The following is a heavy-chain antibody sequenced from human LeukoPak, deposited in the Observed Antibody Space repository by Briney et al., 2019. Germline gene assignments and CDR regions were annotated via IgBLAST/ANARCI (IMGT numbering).Heavy chain of an antibody. D-gene: IGHD2-2*01. CDR1: GYTFTHHH. J-gene: IGHJ4*02. CDR2: IHPNINAGI. V-gene: IGHV1-2*06. Sequence: ASVEVTCRSSGYTFTHHHVHWARQAPGQGLEWMGRIHPNINAGIDYGLKFQGRATLTRDVSITTAYMELSGLTSDDTAVYYCVSHFGPGPVWGQGTLVTVS. CDR3: VSHFGPGPV.